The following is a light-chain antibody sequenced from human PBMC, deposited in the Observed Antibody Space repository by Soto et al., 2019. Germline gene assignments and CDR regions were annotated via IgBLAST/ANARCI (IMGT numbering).Light chain of an antibody. CDR2: TNN. Sequence: QSVLTQPPSVSGTAGQTGTSSFSVSTSNIGSNPVNWYQQLPGTAPRLLISTNNQRPSGVPDRFSGSRSGTSASLAISGLQSEDEADYYCAAWDDRLNGPSYVFGTGTKVTVL. J-gene: IGLJ1*01. CDR1: TSNIGSNP. V-gene: IGLV1-44*01. CDR3: AAWDDRLNGPSYV.